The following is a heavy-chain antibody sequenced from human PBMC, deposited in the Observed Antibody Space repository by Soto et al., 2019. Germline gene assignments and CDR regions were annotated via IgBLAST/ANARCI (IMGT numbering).Heavy chain of an antibody. V-gene: IGHV4-59*08. D-gene: IGHD5-18*01. CDR2: TYYSGST. CDR1: GGSISSYY. J-gene: IGHJ6*02. Sequence: QVQLQESGPGLVKPSETLSLTCTVSGGSISSYYWSWIRQPPGKGLEWIGYTYYSGSTNYNPSLKSRVTISVDTSKNQFSLKLSSVTAADTAVYYCARQAASGYSYGTYGMDVWGQGTTVTVSS. CDR3: ARQAASGYSYGTYGMDV.